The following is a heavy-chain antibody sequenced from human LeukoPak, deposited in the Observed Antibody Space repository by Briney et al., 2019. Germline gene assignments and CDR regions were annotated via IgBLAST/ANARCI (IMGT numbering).Heavy chain of an antibody. CDR1: GFTFSSYG. V-gene: IGHV3-21*01. D-gene: IGHD3-9*01. J-gene: IGHJ4*02. Sequence: PGRSLRLSCAASGFTFSSYGMHWVRQAPGKGLEWVSSISSSSVYIYYADSVKGRFTISRDNAQNSLYLQMNSLRAEDTAVYYCARGEITIWSYYYFDYWGQGTLVTVSS. CDR2: ISSSSVYI. CDR3: ARGEITIWSYYYFDY.